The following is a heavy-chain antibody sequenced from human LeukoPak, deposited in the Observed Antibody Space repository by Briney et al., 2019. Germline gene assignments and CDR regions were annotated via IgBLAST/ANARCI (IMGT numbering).Heavy chain of an antibody. V-gene: IGHV3-15*01. CDR2: IKSKTDGGTT. Sequence: GGSLRLSCAPSASPLSNAWRGWVRQAQGKGRGWVGRIKSKTDGGTTDYAAPVKGRFTISRDDSKNTLYLQMNSLKTEDTAVYYCTTGSRGHFDYWGQGTLVTVSS. J-gene: IGHJ4*02. CDR3: TTGSRGHFDY. D-gene: IGHD3-10*01. CDR1: ASPLSNAW.